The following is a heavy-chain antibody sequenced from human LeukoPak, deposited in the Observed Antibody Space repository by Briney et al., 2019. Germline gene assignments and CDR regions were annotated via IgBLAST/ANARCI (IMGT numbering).Heavy chain of an antibody. CDR3: ARDGGSYCSSTSCYLSDEARYGMDV. V-gene: IGHV1-46*01. D-gene: IGHD2-2*01. Sequence: GGSVKVSCKASGYTFTSYYMHWVRQAPGQGLEWMGIINPSGGSTSYAQKFQGRVTMTRDTSTSTVYMELRSLRSDDTAVYYCARDGGSYCSSTSCYLSDEARYGMDVWGQGTTVTVSS. CDR2: INPSGGST. CDR1: GYTFTSYY. J-gene: IGHJ6*02.